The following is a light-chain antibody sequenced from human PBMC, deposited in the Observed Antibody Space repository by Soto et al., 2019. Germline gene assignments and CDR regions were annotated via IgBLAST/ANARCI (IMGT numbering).Light chain of an antibody. V-gene: IGLV2-8*01. CDR3: ASYAGSSTLV. Sequence: QSALTQPPSASGSPGQSVTISCTGTSSDGGGYNFVSWYQQEPGKAPKLMIYEVSKRPSGVPDRFSGSKSGNTASLTVSGLPAEDEADYYCASYAGSSTLVCGGGTKLTVL. CDR1: SSDGGGYNF. CDR2: EVS. J-gene: IGLJ3*02.